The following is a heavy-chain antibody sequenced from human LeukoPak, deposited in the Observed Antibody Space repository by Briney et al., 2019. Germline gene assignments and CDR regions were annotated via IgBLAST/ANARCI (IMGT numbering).Heavy chain of an antibody. CDR2: IIPILGIA. CDR3: ARVRDTAMVLDY. CDR1: GGTFSSYA. J-gene: IGHJ4*02. V-gene: IGHV1-69*04. Sequence: LVKVSCKASGGTFSSYAISWVRQAPGQGLEWMGRIIPILGIANYAQKFQGRVTITADKSTSTAYMELSSLRSEDTAVYYCARVRDTAMVLDYWGQGTLVTVSS. D-gene: IGHD5-18*01.